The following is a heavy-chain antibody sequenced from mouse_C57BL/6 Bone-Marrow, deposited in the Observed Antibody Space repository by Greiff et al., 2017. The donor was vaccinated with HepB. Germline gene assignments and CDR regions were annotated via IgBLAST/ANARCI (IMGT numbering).Heavy chain of an antibody. CDR3: ERHAMDY. Sequence: VQLQQPGAELVMPGASVKLSCKASGYTFTSYWMHWVKQRPGQGLEWFGEFDPSDSSTNYNQKFKGKSTLTGDKSSSTAYMQLSSMTSEDSAVYNSERHAMDYWGQGTSVTVSS. CDR1: GYTFTSYW. V-gene: IGHV1-69*01. CDR2: FDPSDSST. J-gene: IGHJ4*01.